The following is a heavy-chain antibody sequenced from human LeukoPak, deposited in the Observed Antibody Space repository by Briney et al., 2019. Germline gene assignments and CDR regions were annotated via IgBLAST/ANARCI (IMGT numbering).Heavy chain of an antibody. D-gene: IGHD1-1*01. CDR3: ARSWNYYYYYMDV. J-gene: IGHJ6*03. CDR2: IYPGDSDT. Sequence: GESLKISCKGSGYNFTSYWIGWVRQMPGKGLEWMGIIYPGDSDTRYSPSFQGQVTISADKSISTAYLQWSSLKASDTAMYYCARSWNYYYYYMDVWGKGTTVTVSS. V-gene: IGHV5-51*01. CDR1: GYNFTSYW.